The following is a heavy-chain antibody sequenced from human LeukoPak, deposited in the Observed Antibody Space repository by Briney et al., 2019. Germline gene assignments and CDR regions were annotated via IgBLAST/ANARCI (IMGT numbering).Heavy chain of an antibody. CDR1: GYTFTGYY. CDR2: INPNSGGT. D-gene: IGHD2-15*01. Sequence: RASVKVSCKASGYTFTGYYMHWVRQAPGQGLEWMGWINPNSGGTNYAQKFQGRVTMTRDTSISTAYMELSRLRSDDTAVYYCARATVGRGYCSGGSCASTPGYWGQGTLVTVSS. J-gene: IGHJ4*02. CDR3: ARATVGRGYCSGGSCASTPGY. V-gene: IGHV1-2*02.